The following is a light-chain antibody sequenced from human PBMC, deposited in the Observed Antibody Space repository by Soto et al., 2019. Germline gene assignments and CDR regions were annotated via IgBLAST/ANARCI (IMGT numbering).Light chain of an antibody. CDR1: QGISNF. CDR3: QKYNSAPWT. Sequence: DIQMTQSPSSLSASVGDRVTITCRASQGISNFLAWHQQKPWKVPKLLIYAASTLQSGVPSRFSGSGSGTDFTLTITSLQPEYVATYYCQKYNSAPWTFGQGTKVEIK. CDR2: AAS. J-gene: IGKJ1*01. V-gene: IGKV1-27*01.